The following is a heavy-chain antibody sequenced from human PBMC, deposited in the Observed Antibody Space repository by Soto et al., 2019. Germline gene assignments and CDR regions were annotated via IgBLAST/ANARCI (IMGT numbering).Heavy chain of an antibody. CDR3: ARVIYGDFSFDI. V-gene: IGHV4-59*01. Sequence: SETLSLTCTVSGGSISSYYWSWIRQPPGKGLEWIGYIYYSGSTNYNPSLKSRVTISVDTSKNQFSLKLNSVTAADTAVYYCARVIYGDFSFDIWGQGTMVTVSS. CDR2: IYYSGST. D-gene: IGHD3-3*01. CDR1: GGSISSYY. J-gene: IGHJ3*02.